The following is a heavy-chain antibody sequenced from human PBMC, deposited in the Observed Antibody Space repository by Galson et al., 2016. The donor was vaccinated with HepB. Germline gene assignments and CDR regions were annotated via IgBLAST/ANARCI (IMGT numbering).Heavy chain of an antibody. D-gene: IGHD6-13*01. J-gene: IGHJ2*01. Sequence: SLRLSCAAFEFTVSDNYMSWFRRAPGKGLEWVSVMYGGGTTHYADSVKGRFAISSDNPKNTQFLDMSSLKAEDTAVYYCARGAAAGTRYVDLWGRGTLVTVSS. CDR2: MYGGGTT. V-gene: IGHV3-53*01. CDR3: ARGAAAGTRYVDL. CDR1: EFTVSDNY.